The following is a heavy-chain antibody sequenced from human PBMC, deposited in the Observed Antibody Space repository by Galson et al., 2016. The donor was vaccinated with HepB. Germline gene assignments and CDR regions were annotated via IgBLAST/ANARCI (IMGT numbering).Heavy chain of an antibody. V-gene: IGHV3-74*01. CDR2: INGDGSGT. CDR3: AKSVGIQLWLDHAFDI. Sequence: SLRLSCAASGFTFSDYWMHWVRQVPGKGLMWVSRINGDGSGTNFADSVRGRFTISRDNSKNTLYVQMNSLRAEDTAVYYCAKSVGIQLWLDHAFDIWGQGTMVTVSS. D-gene: IGHD5-18*01. J-gene: IGHJ3*02. CDR1: GFTFSDYW.